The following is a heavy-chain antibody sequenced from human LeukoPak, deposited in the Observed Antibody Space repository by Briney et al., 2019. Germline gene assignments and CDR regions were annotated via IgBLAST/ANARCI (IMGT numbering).Heavy chain of an antibody. V-gene: IGHV3-23*01. J-gene: IGHJ4*02. CDR3: AKGDDSSGYPTIFDY. D-gene: IGHD3-22*01. Sequence: GGSLRLSCAASGFTFSSYAMNWVRQAPGKGLEWVSGITNSGGRKYYADSVKGRFTISRDNSKNTLYLQMNSLRAEDTAVYYCAKGDDSSGYPTIFDYWGQGTLVTVSS. CDR1: GFTFSSYA. CDR2: ITNSGGRK.